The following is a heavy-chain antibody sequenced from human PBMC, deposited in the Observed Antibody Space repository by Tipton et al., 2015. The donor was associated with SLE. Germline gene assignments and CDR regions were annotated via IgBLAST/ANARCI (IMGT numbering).Heavy chain of an antibody. CDR2: IYHSGST. J-gene: IGHJ4*02. V-gene: IGHV4-4*02. Sequence: TLSLTCAVSGDSITKMNWWSWVRQPPGKGLEWIGEIYHSGSTHYNPSLKSRVTMSMDKSKNHFSLKLTSVTAADTGIYYCARDSGAIDYWGQGTLVTVSS. D-gene: IGHD3-10*01. CDR1: GDSITKMNW. CDR3: ARDSGAIDY.